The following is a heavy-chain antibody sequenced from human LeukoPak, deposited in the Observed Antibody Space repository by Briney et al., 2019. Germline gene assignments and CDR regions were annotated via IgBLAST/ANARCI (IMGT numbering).Heavy chain of an antibody. CDR1: GFTFSSYW. J-gene: IGHJ4*02. CDR2: INTDGSST. V-gene: IGHV3-74*01. CDR3: ARGYYDSSGYFDY. Sequence: GGSLRLSCAASGFTFSSYWMHWVRQAPGKGLVWVSRINTDGSSTSYADSVKGRFTISRDNAKNTLYLQMNSLRAEDTAVYYCARGYYDSSGYFDYWGQGTLVTVSS. D-gene: IGHD3-22*01.